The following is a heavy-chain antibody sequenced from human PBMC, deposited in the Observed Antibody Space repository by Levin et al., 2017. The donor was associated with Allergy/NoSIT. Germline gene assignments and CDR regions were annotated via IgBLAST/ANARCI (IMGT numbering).Heavy chain of an antibody. CDR2: IYYSGST. D-gene: IGHD3-22*01. J-gene: IGHJ6*02. V-gene: IGHV4-59*08. CDR3: ARLPYYYDSNWWHGMDV. Sequence: SETLSLTCTVSGGSISSYYWSWIRQPPGKGLEWIGYIYYSGSTNYNPSLKSRVTISVDTSKNQFSLKLSSVTAADTAVYYCARLPYYYDSNWWHGMDVWGQGTTVTVSS. CDR1: GGSISSYY.